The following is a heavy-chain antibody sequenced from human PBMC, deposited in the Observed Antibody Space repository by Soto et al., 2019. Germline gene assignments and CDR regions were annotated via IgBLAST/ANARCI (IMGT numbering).Heavy chain of an antibody. Sequence: SVKVSCKASGFTFTSSAVQWVRQARGQRLERIGWIVVGSGNTNYAQKFQERVTITRDMSTSTAYMELSSLRSEDTAVYYCAADYSENYYYCGMDVWGQGTTVTVSS. D-gene: IGHD4-4*01. V-gene: IGHV1-58*01. CDR3: AADYSENYYYCGMDV. J-gene: IGHJ6*02. CDR1: GFTFTSSA. CDR2: IVVGSGNT.